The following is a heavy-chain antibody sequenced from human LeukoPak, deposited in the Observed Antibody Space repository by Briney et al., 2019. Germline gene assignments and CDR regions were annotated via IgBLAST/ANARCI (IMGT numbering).Heavy chain of an antibody. J-gene: IGHJ5*02. CDR1: GYSFTDKY. CDR3: ARAGGRSWFDP. Sequence: ASVKVSCKASGYSFTDKYMHWVRQAPGQGLEWMGRINPKSGGTNYAQKFQGRVTMTTDTSMSTAYMEVSRLTSDDTAVYYCARAGGRSWFDPWGQGTPVTVSS. V-gene: IGHV1-2*02. CDR2: INPKSGGT.